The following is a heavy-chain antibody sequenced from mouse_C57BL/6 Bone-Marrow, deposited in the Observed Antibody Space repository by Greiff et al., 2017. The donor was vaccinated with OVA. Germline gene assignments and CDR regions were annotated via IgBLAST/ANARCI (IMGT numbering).Heavy chain of an antibody. Sequence: VQLQQSGAELVRPGASVTLSCKASGYTFTDYEMHWVKQTPVHGLEWIGAIDPETGGTGYNQKFKGKAILTADKSSSTASMELRSLTSEDSAVYYYTRGYSNYYAMDYWGQGTAVTGTS. CDR1: GYTFTDYE. V-gene: IGHV1-15*01. J-gene: IGHJ4*01. CDR3: TRGYSNYYAMDY. CDR2: IDPETGGT. D-gene: IGHD2-5*01.